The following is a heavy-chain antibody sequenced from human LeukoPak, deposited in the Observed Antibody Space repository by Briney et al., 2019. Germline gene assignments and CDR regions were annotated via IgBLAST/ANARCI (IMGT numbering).Heavy chain of an antibody. CDR1: GGSFSGYY. CDR2: INHSGST. CDR3: ASPGYCSGGSCYPVD. J-gene: IGHJ4*02. D-gene: IGHD2-15*01. Sequence: KPSETLSLTCAVYGGSFSGYYWSWIRQPPGKGLEWIGEINHSGSTNYNPSLKSRVTISVDTSKNQFSLKLSSVTAADTAVYYCASPGYCSGGSCYPVDWGQGTLVTVSS. V-gene: IGHV4-34*01.